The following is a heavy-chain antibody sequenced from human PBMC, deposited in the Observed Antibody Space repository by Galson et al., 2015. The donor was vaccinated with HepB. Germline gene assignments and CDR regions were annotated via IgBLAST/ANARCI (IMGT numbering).Heavy chain of an antibody. D-gene: IGHD2-21*02. V-gene: IGHV3-30*04. CDR3: ARDLGCGGGDCYYYYYGMDV. CDR1: GFTFSSYA. CDR2: ISYDGSNK. J-gene: IGHJ6*02. Sequence: SLRLSCAASGFTFSSYAMHWVRQAPGKGLEWVAVISYDGSNKYYADSVKGRFTISRDNSKNTLYLQMNSLRAEDTAVYYCARDLGCGGGDCYYYYYGMDVWGQGTTATVSS.